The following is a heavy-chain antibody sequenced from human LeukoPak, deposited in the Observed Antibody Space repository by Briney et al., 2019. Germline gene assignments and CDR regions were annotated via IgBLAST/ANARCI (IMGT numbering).Heavy chain of an antibody. V-gene: IGHV3-53*04. CDR3: ASGYGIYYFDY. Sequence: GGSLRLSCAASGFTFSTYWMSWVRQAPGKGLEWVSVIYSGGSTYYADSVKGRFTISRHNSKNTLYLQMNSLRAEDTAVYYCASGYGIYYFDYWGQGTLVTVSS. J-gene: IGHJ4*02. CDR2: IYSGGST. D-gene: IGHD5-18*01. CDR1: GFTFSTYW.